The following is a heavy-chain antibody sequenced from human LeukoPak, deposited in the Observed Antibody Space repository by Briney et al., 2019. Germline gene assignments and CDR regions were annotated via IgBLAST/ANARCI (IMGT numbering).Heavy chain of an antibody. CDR1: GFTFSSYG. J-gene: IGHJ6*03. D-gene: IGHD2/OR15-2a*01. V-gene: IGHV3-30*03. Sequence: GGSLRLSCAASGFTFSSYGMHWVRQAPGKGLEWVAFISYDGSNKYYAYSVRGRFTISRDKSKNTLGLQMNSLRGEDTAVYYCARDVLRPHYYYMDVWGKGTTVTVSS. CDR2: ISYDGSNK. CDR3: ARDVLRPHYYYMDV.